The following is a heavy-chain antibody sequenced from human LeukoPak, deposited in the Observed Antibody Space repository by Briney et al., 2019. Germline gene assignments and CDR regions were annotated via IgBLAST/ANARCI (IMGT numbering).Heavy chain of an antibody. D-gene: IGHD3-10*01. V-gene: IGHV3-23*01. CDR1: GFIFSYYA. CDR3: AKGGLGQASGLDV. J-gene: IGHJ6*02. CDR2: ITNSGGSA. Sequence: GGSLRLSCAASGFIFSYYAMTWVRQAPGKGLEYISSITNSGGSAYYADSVKGRFTLSRDNSRDTLYLHLNSLRAEDTALYYCAKGGLGQASGLDVWGQGTTVIVSS.